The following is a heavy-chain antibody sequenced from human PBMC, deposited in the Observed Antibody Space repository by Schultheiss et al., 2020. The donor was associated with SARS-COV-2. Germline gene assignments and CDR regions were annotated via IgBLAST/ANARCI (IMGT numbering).Heavy chain of an antibody. V-gene: IGHV1-18*01. CDR1: GYTFTGYG. CDR2: ISGQNGNT. J-gene: IGHJ4*02. Sequence: ASEKVSCMTSGYTFTGYGISWVRQAPGQGLEWMGWISGQNGNTNYAQKFQGRVTVTTDTSTSTAYMELRSLTSDDTAVYYCARGHPGDYWGQGTPVTVSS. D-gene: IGHD3-10*01. CDR3: ARGHPGDY.